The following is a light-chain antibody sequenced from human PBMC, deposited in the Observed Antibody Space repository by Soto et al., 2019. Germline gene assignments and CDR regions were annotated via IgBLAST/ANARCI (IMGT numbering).Light chain of an antibody. CDR3: HQYTNWPAWT. J-gene: IGKJ1*01. Sequence: EIVMTQSPVTLSVSPGERATLSCRASQSLGSNLAWYQQKPGQAPRLLIYGASTRATGIPARFSGGGSGTDFSLTISSLQSEDFAVYYCHQYTNWPAWTFGQGTKVDIK. CDR2: GAS. V-gene: IGKV3-15*01. CDR1: QSLGSN.